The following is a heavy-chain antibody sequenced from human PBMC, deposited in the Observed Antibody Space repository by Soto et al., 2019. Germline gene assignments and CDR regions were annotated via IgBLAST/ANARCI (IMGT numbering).Heavy chain of an antibody. CDR1: GFSLRTSGVG. CDR3: AKSGSSGWYGWFDP. Sequence: GPTLVNPTPTLTLTCIFSGFSLRTSGVGVGWIRQPPGKALEWLGFIYWNDDKRYSPSLKSRLTITKDTSKNQVVLTMTDMDPVDTATYYCAKSGSSGWYGWFDPWGQGTLVTVSS. J-gene: IGHJ5*02. D-gene: IGHD6-19*01. CDR2: IYWNDDK. V-gene: IGHV2-5*01.